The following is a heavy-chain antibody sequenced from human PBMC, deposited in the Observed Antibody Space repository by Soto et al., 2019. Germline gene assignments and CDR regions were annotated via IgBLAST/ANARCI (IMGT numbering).Heavy chain of an antibody. Sequence: EVQWVESGGGLVQPGGSLRLSCAVSGFTVSSKYRSWVRQAPGKGLEWVAVIQRGGSIYYADSVKGRFAISRDSSKNTLYLQMNSLRAVDTAVYYCTRDDVDCSGGICYGVPMDVWGNGTTVTVSS. V-gene: IGHV3-66*01. D-gene: IGHD2-15*01. CDR1: GFTVSSKY. CDR3: TRDDVDCSGGICYGVPMDV. CDR2: IQRGGSI. J-gene: IGHJ6*03.